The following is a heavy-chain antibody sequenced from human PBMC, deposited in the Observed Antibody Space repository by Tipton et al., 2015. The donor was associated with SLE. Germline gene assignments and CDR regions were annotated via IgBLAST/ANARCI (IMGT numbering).Heavy chain of an antibody. CDR3: ARTNWLDS. CDR2: ISSHSSYI. Sequence: SLRLSCAVSGFTFSSYTMNWVRQAPGKGLEWVSSISSHSSYIYYTDSVKGRFTISRDNAKNSVYLQMNSLRAEDTAVYYCARTNWLDSWGQGTLVTVSS. J-gene: IGHJ5*01. CDR1: GFTFSSYT. V-gene: IGHV3-21*01.